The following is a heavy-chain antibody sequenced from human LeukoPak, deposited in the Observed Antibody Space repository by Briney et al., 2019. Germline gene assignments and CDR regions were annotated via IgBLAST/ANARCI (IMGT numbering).Heavy chain of an antibody. J-gene: IGHJ4*02. CDR1: GGSFSGYY. V-gene: IGHV4-34*01. Sequence: SETLSLTCAVYGGSFSGYYWSWIRQPPGKGLEWIGEINHSGSTNYNPSLKSRVTISVDTSKNQFSLKLSSVTAADTAVYYCARTGGKWELPGYFDYWGQGTLVTVSS. CDR2: INHSGST. CDR3: ARTGGKWELPGYFDY. D-gene: IGHD1-26*01.